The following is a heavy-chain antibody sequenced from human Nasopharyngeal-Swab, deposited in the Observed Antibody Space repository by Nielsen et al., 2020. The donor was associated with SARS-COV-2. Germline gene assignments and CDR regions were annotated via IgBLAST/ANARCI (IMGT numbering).Heavy chain of an antibody. CDR2: IYPGGST. CDR3: ARVLDGYNGFDY. D-gene: IGHD5-24*01. V-gene: IGHV3-53*01. Sequence: GESLKISCAASGLSGSSNYMSWVRQAPGKGLEWVSIIYPGGSTYYADSVKGRFTISRDSSWNTLYLQMNSLTAEDTAVYYCARVLDGYNGFDYWGQGTLVTVSS. J-gene: IGHJ4*02. CDR1: GLSGSSNY.